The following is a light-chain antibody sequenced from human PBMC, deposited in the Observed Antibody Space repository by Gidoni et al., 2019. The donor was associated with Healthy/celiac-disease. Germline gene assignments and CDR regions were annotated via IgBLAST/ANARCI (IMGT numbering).Light chain of an antibody. CDR3: QHYDNLPPLS. CDR1: PDINNY. Sequence: DIQMTQSPSSLSASGGDRVTITCQASPDINNYLNWYQQKPGKAPKLLIYDASNLETGVPSRFSGSGSGTDFSFSITGLQPEDVATYYCQHYDNLPPLSFGGXTKVEIK. V-gene: IGKV1-33*01. J-gene: IGKJ4*01. CDR2: DAS.